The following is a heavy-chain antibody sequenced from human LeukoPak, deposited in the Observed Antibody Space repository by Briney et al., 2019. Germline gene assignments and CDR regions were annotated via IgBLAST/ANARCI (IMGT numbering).Heavy chain of an antibody. Sequence: GGSLRLSCAASGFTFSSYGMHWVRQAPGKGLEWVALISYDGTNKYYADSVKGRFTISRDNSKNTLYLQMNSLRTEDTALYYCAKSPYAGYYFDYWGQGTLVTVSS. D-gene: IGHD2-8*01. CDR1: GFTFSSYG. CDR2: ISYDGTNK. CDR3: AKSPYAGYYFDY. V-gene: IGHV3-30*18. J-gene: IGHJ4*02.